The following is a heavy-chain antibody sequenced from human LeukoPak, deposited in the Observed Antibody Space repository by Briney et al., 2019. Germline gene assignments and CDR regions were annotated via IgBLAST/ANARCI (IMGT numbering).Heavy chain of an antibody. D-gene: IGHD1-26*01. J-gene: IGHJ4*02. Sequence: VGSVTVSCKASGYTFSNYAIHWVRQAPGQRVVWVGWISGGNGKPKYSPKFQGRVTITRDTSATTDYMELSSLNSEDTGVYYCARDGIVGATDWGQGTLVTVSS. CDR2: ISGGNGKP. CDR1: GYTFSNYA. CDR3: ARDGIVGATD. V-gene: IGHV1-3*01.